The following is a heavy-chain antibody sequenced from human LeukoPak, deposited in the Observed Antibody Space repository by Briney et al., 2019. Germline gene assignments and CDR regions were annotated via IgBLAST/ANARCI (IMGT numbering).Heavy chain of an antibody. CDR2: ISAYNVNT. J-gene: IGHJ3*02. CDR1: GYTFTSYG. Sequence: ASVKVSCKASGYTFTSYGISWVRQAPGQGLEWMGWISAYNVNTNDAQKFQGRVTMTRDTSTSTVYMELSSLRSEDTAVYYCAREGYGGPRSAFDIWGQGTMVTVSS. CDR3: AREGYGGPRSAFDI. D-gene: IGHD1-26*01. V-gene: IGHV1-18*01.